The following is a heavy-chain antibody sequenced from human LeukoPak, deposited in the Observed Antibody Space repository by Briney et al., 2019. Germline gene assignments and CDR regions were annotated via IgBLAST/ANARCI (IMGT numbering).Heavy chain of an antibody. J-gene: IGHJ6*02. V-gene: IGHV3-7*03. CDR1: GFTFSNYW. CDR3: ARNNGMDV. Sequence: QTGGSLRLSCAASGFTFSNYWMSWVRQAPGKGLEWVAKIKQDGSEEYYVDSVKGRFTISRDNAKNSLYLQMNSLRAEDTALYHCARNNGMDVWGQGTTVTVSS. CDR2: IKQDGSEE.